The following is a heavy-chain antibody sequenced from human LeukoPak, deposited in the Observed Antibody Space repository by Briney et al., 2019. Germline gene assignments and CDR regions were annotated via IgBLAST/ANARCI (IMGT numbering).Heavy chain of an antibody. Sequence: GGSLRLSCAASGFTFSTYWMHWVRQAPGKGLVWVSRINRDASSTIYADSVKGRFTISRDNAKNTLYLQMNSLRAEDTAVYYYVRDGSSSYYFDYWGQGTLVTVSS. V-gene: IGHV3-74*01. CDR3: VRDGSSSYYFDY. D-gene: IGHD6-6*01. CDR1: GFTFSTYW. CDR2: INRDASST. J-gene: IGHJ4*02.